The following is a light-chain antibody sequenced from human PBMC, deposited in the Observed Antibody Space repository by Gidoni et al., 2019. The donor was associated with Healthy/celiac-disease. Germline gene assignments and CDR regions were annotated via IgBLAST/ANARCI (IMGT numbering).Light chain of an antibody. CDR1: SSDGGGYNY. CDR3: SSYTSSSTVV. Sequence: QSALPQPASVSGSPGPSITISCTGTSSDGGGYNYVSWYQQHPGKAPKLMIYDVSNRPSGVSNRFSGSKSGNTASLTISGLQAEDEADYYCSSYTSSSTVVFGGGTKLTVL. V-gene: IGLV2-14*01. J-gene: IGLJ2*01. CDR2: DVS.